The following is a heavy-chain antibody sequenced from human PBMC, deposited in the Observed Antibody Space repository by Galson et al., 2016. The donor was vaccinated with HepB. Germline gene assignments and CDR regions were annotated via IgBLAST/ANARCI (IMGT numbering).Heavy chain of an antibody. CDR3: ARPLPNVGYGMDV. CDR1: GFTVSTNY. V-gene: IGHV3-53*04. CDR2: IYGGGST. D-gene: IGHD2-15*01. Sequence: SLRLSCAASGFTVSTNYMSWVRQAPGTGLEWVSGIYGGGSTTYAASVKGRFTISTHNSKNTLYLQMNSLRTEDTAVYYCARPLPNVGYGMDVWGQGTTVTVSS. J-gene: IGHJ6*02.